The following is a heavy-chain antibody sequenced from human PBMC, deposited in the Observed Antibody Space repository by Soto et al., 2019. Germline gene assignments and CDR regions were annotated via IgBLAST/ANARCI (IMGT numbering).Heavy chain of an antibody. CDR3: ARYSFGSDIYSNLFDY. D-gene: IGHD3-10*01. J-gene: IGHJ4*02. CDR1: GGSFSGYY. CDR2: INHSGST. Sequence: SETLSLTCAVYGGSFSGYYWSWIRQPPGKGLEWIGEINHSGSTNYNPSLKSRVTISVDTSKNQFSLKLTSVTPADTAVYYCARYSFGSDIYSNLFDYWGQGTLVTVSS. V-gene: IGHV4-34*01.